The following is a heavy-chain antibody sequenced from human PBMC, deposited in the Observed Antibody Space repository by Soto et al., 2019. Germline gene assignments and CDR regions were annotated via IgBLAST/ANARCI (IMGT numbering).Heavy chain of an antibody. D-gene: IGHD6-19*01. V-gene: IGHV3-30*03. J-gene: IGHJ4*02. CDR3: APGVGGWKFDY. CDR1: GFTFSSYG. CDR2: ISHDGSNK. Sequence: QVQLVESGGGVVQPGRSLRLSCAASGFTFSSYGMHWVRQAPGEGLEWVAAISHDGSNKYYPDSVNGRFTISRDNSKNTLFRQMNSLRPEDTAEYYCAPGVGGWKFDYWGQGTLVTVSS.